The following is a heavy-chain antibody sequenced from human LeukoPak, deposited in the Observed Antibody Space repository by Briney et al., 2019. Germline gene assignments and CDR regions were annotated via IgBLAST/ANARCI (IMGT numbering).Heavy chain of an antibody. CDR2: MYTGGTT. V-gene: IGHV3-53*01. J-gene: IGHJ5*02. D-gene: IGHD2-21*02. CDR1: GFTVSGTH. Sequence: GGSLRLSCAASGFTVSGTHMSWVRQAPGKGLEWVSAMYTGGTTYYADSVKGRFTISRDNSKNTLYLHMNSLRAEDTAAYYCAKDEVTSGGGPASWGQGTLVTVSS. CDR3: AKDEVTSGGGPAS.